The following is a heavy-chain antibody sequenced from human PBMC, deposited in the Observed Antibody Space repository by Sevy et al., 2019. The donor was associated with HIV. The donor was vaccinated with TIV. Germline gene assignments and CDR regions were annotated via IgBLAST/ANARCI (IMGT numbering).Heavy chain of an antibody. V-gene: IGHV3-15*01. J-gene: IGHJ6*02. CDR1: GFTFTYAW. CDR3: STDPIILLLVTDGMDV. CDR2: IKSKSDGGTI. Sequence: GGSLRLSCAASGFTFTYAWMNWVRQAPGKGLEWVGRIKSKSDGGTIDYAAPVKGRFIITRDESKNTLYLQMNSLKTEDTAVYYCSTDPIILLLVTDGMDVWGQGTTVTVSS. D-gene: IGHD2-8*02.